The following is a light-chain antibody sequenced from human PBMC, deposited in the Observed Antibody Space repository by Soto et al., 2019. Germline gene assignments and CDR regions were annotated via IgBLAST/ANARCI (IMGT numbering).Light chain of an antibody. J-gene: IGLJ2*01. V-gene: IGLV2-11*01. Sequence: QSALTQPRSLSGSPGQSVTISCTGTSSDVGGYNYVSWYQQHPGKAPKLMIYDVTERPSGVPDRFSASKSGNTASLTISGLQAEDEADDYCSSSVGTYTVIFGGGTKLTVL. CDR3: SSSVGTYTVI. CDR2: DVT. CDR1: SSDVGGYNY.